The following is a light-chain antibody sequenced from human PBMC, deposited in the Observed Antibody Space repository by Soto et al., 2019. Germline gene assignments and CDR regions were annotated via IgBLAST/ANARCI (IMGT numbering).Light chain of an antibody. CDR1: SSDIGGYNY. J-gene: IGLJ1*01. CDR3: SSYTSTSTLYV. Sequence: QSVLTQPASVSGSPGQSITISCTGTSSDIGGYNYVSWYQQLPGKVPKLIIYDVSNRPSGVSDRVSGSKSGNAASLTISGPQAEDEADYYCSSYTSTSTLYVFGTGTKLTVL. V-gene: IGLV2-14*03. CDR2: DVS.